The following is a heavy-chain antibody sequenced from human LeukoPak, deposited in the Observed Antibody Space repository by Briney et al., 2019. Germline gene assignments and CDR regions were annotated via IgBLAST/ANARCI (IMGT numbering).Heavy chain of an antibody. J-gene: IGHJ4*02. CDR1: GITFSSYG. CDR2: ISGTTDAV. D-gene: IGHD5-12*01. CDR3: ARGGWPRF. V-gene: IGHV3-21*01. Sequence: PGGSLRLSCVASGITFSSYGLKWVRQTPGRGLEWVSSISGTTDAVYYADSVKGRFTISRDNAKNSLYLQMNSLRAEDTAVYYCARGGWPRFWSQGTLVTVSS.